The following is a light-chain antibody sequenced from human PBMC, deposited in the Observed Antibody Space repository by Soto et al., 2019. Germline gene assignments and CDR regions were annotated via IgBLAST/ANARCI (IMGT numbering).Light chain of an antibody. CDR3: GSYTNTGTYV. Sequence: QSALTQPASVSGSPGQSVTISCAGASSDVTDSDSVSWYQHRPGEAPELKILDFTYRPSGVSDRFSGSLSANTASLTISGLQVEDEGDYYCGSYTNTGTYVFGPGTKVTVL. V-gene: IGLV2-14*03. CDR2: DFT. CDR1: SSDVTDSDS. J-gene: IGLJ1*01.